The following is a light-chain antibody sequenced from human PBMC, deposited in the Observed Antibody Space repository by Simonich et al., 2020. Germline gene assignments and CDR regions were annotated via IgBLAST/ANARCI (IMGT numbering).Light chain of an antibody. CDR3: YSTDSSGNHRV. CDR1: ALPKKY. Sequence: SYELTQPPLVSVSPGQTARITCSGDALPKKYAYWYQQKSGQAPVLVIYEESKRPSGIPESFSGSSSGTMATLTISGAQVEDEADYYCYSTDSSGNHRVFGGGTKLTVL. J-gene: IGLJ3*02. V-gene: IGLV3-10*01. CDR2: EES.